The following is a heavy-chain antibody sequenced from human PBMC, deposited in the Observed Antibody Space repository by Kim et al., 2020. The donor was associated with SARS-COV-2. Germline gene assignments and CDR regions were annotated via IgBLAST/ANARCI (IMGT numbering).Heavy chain of an antibody. D-gene: IGHD5-12*01. CDR1: GFTFSDYY. V-gene: IGHV3-11*06. Sequence: GGSLRLSCAASGFTFSDYYMTWIRQAPGKGLEWISYISSRSSYINYADSVKGRFTISRDNAKNSLYLQMNSLRAEDTAVYYCARVVEMATIRTWYFDLWGRGTLVTVSS. CDR3: ARVVEMATIRTWYFDL. CDR2: ISSRSSYI. J-gene: IGHJ2*01.